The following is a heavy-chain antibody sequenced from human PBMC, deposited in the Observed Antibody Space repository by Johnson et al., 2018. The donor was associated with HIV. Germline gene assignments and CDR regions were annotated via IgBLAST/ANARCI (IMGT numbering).Heavy chain of an antibody. CDR2: IKSKTDGGTT. D-gene: IGHD5-24*01. CDR3: TTERWLQQRAFDI. Sequence: VQLVESGGGLVQPGGSLKLSCAASGFTFSGSAMHWVRQASGKGLEWVGRIKSKTDGGTTDYAAPVKGRFTISRDDSKNTLYLQMNSLKTEDTAVYYCTTERWLQQRAFDIWGQGTMVTVSS. J-gene: IGHJ3*02. V-gene: IGHV3-15*01. CDR1: GFTFSGSA.